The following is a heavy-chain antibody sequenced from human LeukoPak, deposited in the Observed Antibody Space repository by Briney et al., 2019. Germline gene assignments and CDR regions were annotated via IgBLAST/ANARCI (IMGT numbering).Heavy chain of an antibody. J-gene: IGHJ4*02. CDR2: IKQDGSEK. CDR1: GFTFSSYA. V-gene: IGHV3-7*01. D-gene: IGHD6-19*01. CDR3: ARWEYTSGWYYIDS. Sequence: GGSLRLSCAASGFTFSSYAMSWVRQAPGKGLEWVGNIKQDGSEKYYVDSVKGRFTISRDNAKTSLYVQMNSLRAEDTAIYYCARWEYTSGWYYIDSWGQGTLVTVSS.